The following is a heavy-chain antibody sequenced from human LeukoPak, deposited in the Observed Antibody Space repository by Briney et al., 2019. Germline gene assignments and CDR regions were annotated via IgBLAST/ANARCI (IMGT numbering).Heavy chain of an antibody. J-gene: IGHJ6*03. CDR2: ISWNSGSI. Sequence: PGRSLRLSCAASGFTFDDYAMHWVRQAPGKGLEWVSGISWNSGSIGYADSVKGRFTISRDNAKNSLYLQMNSLRAEDTALYYCAGGIRFLEWLFPDYYYYMDVWGKGTTVTVSS. D-gene: IGHD3-3*01. CDR1: GFTFDDYA. V-gene: IGHV3-9*01. CDR3: AGGIRFLEWLFPDYYYYMDV.